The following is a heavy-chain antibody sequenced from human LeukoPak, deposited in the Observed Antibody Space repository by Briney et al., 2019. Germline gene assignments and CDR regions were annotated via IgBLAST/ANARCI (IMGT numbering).Heavy chain of an antibody. CDR3: ARAKIVGATGFDY. CDR1: GGTFSSYA. Sequence: SVKVSCKASGGTFSSYAISWVRQAPGQGLEWVGRIIPILGIANYAQKFQGRVTITADKSTSTAYMELSSLRSEDTAVYYCARAKIVGATGFDYRGQGTLVTVSP. CDR2: IIPILGIA. D-gene: IGHD1-26*01. J-gene: IGHJ4*02. V-gene: IGHV1-69*04.